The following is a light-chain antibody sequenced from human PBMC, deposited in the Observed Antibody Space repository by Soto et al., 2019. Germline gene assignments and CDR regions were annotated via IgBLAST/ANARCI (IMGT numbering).Light chain of an antibody. CDR2: DTS. Sequence: DIVVTQSPATLSASPGERVTLSCRASQFVSSRLAWYQQRPGQVPRLLIYDTSTRAPGISARFSGSGSGTDFTLTISGLQPEDFAAYYCQQTYSIQLTFGGGTTVGIK. CDR3: QQTYSIQLT. J-gene: IGKJ4*01. V-gene: IGKV3-15*01. CDR1: QFVSSR.